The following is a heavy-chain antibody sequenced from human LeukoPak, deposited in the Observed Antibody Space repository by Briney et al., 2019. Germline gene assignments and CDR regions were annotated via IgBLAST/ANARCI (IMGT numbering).Heavy chain of an antibody. D-gene: IGHD3-3*01. CDR3: AKFDFWSGYYQLGVDY. V-gene: IGHV3-23*01. J-gene: IGHJ4*02. CDR1: GFTFSSYA. CDR2: ISGSGGST. Sequence: GGSLRLSCAASGFTFSSYAMSWVRQAPGKGLEWVSAISGSGGSTYYADSVKGRFTISRDNSKNTLYLQMNSLRAEDTAVYYCAKFDFWSGYYQLGVDYWGQGTLVTVSS.